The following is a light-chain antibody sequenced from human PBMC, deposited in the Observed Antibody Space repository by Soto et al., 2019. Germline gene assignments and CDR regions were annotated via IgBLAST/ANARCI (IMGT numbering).Light chain of an antibody. CDR3: FADAGSSTDVV. CDR1: SSDVGSYNL. Sequence: QSALTQPASVSGSPGQSITISCTGTSSDVGSYNLVSWYQQHPGKPPKLMIYEVSNRPSGVYNSLSGPMSGNTASLSTSGLHAEEEDDYYCFADAGSSTDVVFGGGTTLTLL. J-gene: IGLJ2*01. V-gene: IGLV2-23*02. CDR2: EVS.